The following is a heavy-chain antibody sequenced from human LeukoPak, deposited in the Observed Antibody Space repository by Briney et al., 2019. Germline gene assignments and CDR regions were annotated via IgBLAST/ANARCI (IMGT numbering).Heavy chain of an antibody. CDR2: VTESGSSA. V-gene: IGHV3-23*01. Sequence: GGSLRLSCVASGFTFSTYVMGWVRQVPGKGLEWISVVTESGSSAYYADSVKGRFIISRDNSKDTLSLQMNSLRAEDTAVYYCARVTNGGYDSGNFDYWGQGTLVTVSS. D-gene: IGHD5-12*01. J-gene: IGHJ4*02. CDR3: ARVTNGGYDSGNFDY. CDR1: GFTFSTYV.